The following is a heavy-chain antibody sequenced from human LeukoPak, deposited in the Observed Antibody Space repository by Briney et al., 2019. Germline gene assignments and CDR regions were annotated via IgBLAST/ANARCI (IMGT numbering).Heavy chain of an antibody. CDR3: ARDSSLLAPDYYDSSGYIQY. CDR2: INAGNGNT. Sequence: ASVKVSCKASGYTFTSYAMHWVRQAPGQRLEWMRWINAGNGNTKYSQKFQGRVTITRDTSASTAYMELSSLRSEDTAVYYCARDSSLLAPDYYDSSGYIQYWGQGTLVTVSS. J-gene: IGHJ4*02. CDR1: GYTFTSYA. V-gene: IGHV1-3*01. D-gene: IGHD3-22*01.